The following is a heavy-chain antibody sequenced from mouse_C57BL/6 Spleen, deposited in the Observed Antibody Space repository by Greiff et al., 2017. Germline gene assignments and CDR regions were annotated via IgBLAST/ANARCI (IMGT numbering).Heavy chain of an antibody. J-gene: IGHJ2*01. CDR2: ISDGGSYT. Sequence: EVKLMESGGGLVKPGGSLKLSCAASGFTFSSYAMSWVRQTPEKRLEWVATISDGGSYTYYPDTVKGRFTSSRDNAKNNLYLQMSHLKSEDTAMYYCAREDDYDYFDYWGKGTTLTVAS. V-gene: IGHV5-4*01. CDR3: AREDDYDYFDY. D-gene: IGHD2-4*01. CDR1: GFTFSSYA.